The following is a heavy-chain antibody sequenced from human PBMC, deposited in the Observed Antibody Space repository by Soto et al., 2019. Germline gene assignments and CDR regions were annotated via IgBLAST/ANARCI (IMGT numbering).Heavy chain of an antibody. CDR1: GGSFSGYY. J-gene: IGHJ4*02. Sequence: QVQLQQWGAGLLKPSETLSLTCAVYGGSFSGYYWSWIRQPPGKGLEWIGEITRSGSTNYNPSLKSPVTISVDAAKNQFSLKLSSVTGADTAVYYCARVVRLRSFDWLSPYFDYWGQGTLVTVSS. CDR2: ITRSGST. CDR3: ARVVRLRSFDWLSPYFDY. D-gene: IGHD3-9*01. V-gene: IGHV4-34*01.